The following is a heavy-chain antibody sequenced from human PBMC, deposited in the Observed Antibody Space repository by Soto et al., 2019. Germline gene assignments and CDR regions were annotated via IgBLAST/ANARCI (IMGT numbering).Heavy chain of an antibody. V-gene: IGHV3-15*01. CDR1: GFTFSNAW. J-gene: IGHJ4*02. CDR3: RITMIVVGTRDPIDF. CDR2: IKSKTDGGTT. Sequence: VSLRLSCAASGFTFSNAWMSWVRQAPGKGLEWVGRIKSKTDGGTTDYAAPVKGRFTISRDDSKNTLYLQMNSLKTEDTAVYYCRITMIVVGTRDPIDFWGQGTLVTVSS. D-gene: IGHD3-22*01.